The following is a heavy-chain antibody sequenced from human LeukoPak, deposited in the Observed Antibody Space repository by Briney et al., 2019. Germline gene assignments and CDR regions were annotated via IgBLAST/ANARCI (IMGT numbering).Heavy chain of an antibody. J-gene: IGHJ3*02. CDR2: IYTSGST. CDR1: GGSISSYY. D-gene: IGHD3-22*01. CDR3: ARVWNYYDSSGYSTDAFDI. V-gene: IGHV4-4*07. Sequence: SETLSLTCTVSGGSISSYYWSWIRQPAGKGLEWIGRIYTSGSTNYNPSLKSRVTISVDTSKNQFSLKLSSVTAADTAVYYCARVWNYYDSSGYSTDAFDIWGQGTMVTVSS.